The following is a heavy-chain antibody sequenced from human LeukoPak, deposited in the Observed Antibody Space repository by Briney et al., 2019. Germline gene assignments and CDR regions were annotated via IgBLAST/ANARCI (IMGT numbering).Heavy chain of an antibody. CDR3: AKFMVRGVPYYYYYGMDV. Sequence: PGGSLRLSCAASGFTFSSYAMSWVRQAPGKGLEWVSAISGSGGSTYYAASVKGRFTISRDNSKNTLYLQMNSLRAEDTAVYYCAKFMVRGVPYYYYYGMDVWGQGTTVTVS. J-gene: IGHJ6*02. D-gene: IGHD3-10*01. V-gene: IGHV3-23*01. CDR1: GFTFSSYA. CDR2: ISGSGGST.